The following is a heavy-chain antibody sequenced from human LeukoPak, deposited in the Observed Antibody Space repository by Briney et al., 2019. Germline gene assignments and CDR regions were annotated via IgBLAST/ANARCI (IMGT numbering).Heavy chain of an antibody. D-gene: IGHD3-9*01. Sequence: GGSLRLSCAASVFTFSSYGMSWVRQAPGKGLEWVSAISGSGGSTYYADSVKGRFTISRDNSKNTLYLQMNSLRAEDTAVYYCAKDPGLYYDILTGYYNGLYYFDYWGQGTLVTVSS. J-gene: IGHJ4*02. CDR1: VFTFSSYG. V-gene: IGHV3-23*01. CDR3: AKDPGLYYDILTGYYNGLYYFDY. CDR2: ISGSGGST.